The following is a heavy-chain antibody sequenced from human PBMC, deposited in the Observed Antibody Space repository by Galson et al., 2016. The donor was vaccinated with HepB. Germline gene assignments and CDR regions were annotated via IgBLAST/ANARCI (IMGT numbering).Heavy chain of an antibody. Sequence: SLRLSCAASGFIFSNAWMSWVRQAPGKGLEWVGRIKSKTDGGTTDYAAPVKGRFTISRDDSKNTVYLQMNSLKTEDTAVYYCTKPLTYYDFWSGYYTSPYADYGMDVWGEGTTVTVSS. CDR1: GFIFSNAW. D-gene: IGHD3-3*01. V-gene: IGHV3-15*07. CDR2: IKSKTDGGTT. CDR3: TKPLTYYDFWSGYYTSPYADYGMDV. J-gene: IGHJ6*04.